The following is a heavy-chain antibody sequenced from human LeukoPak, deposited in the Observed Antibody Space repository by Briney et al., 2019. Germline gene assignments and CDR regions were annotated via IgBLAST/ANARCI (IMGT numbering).Heavy chain of an antibody. Sequence: PGGSLRLSCAASGFTFSSYWMSWVRQASGKGLEWVANIKQDGSEKYYVDAVKGRFTISRDNAKNSLYLQMDSLRAEDTAVYYCARVDFPWMDVWGKGTTVTVSS. D-gene: IGHD3-3*01. V-gene: IGHV3-7*01. CDR1: GFTFSSYW. CDR2: IKQDGSEK. CDR3: ARVDFPWMDV. J-gene: IGHJ6*04.